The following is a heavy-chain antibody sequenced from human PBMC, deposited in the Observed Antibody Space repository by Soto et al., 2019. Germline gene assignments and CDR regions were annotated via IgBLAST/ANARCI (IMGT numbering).Heavy chain of an antibody. D-gene: IGHD2-8*01. V-gene: IGHV1-3*01. Sequence: QVQLVQSGAEVKKPGASVKVSCKASGYTFINYAMHWVRLAPGQRLEWMGWINADNGDTKYSQKFQGRVTFTWDTSATTAYMELTSLTSEDTAVYYCARDLRGGVYFDYWGQGTLVTVSS. CDR1: GYTFINYA. CDR3: ARDLRGGVYFDY. CDR2: INADNGDT. J-gene: IGHJ4*02.